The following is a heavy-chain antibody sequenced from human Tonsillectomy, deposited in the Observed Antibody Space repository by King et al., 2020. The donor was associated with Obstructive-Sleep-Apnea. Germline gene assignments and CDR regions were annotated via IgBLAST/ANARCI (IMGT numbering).Heavy chain of an antibody. Sequence: VQLVESGGGLVQPGGSLRLSCAASGFTFSSYVMSWVRQAPGKGLEWVSGVSGSGDIIYSADSVKGRFTISRDNSKNTLYLQMNSLRAEETAVYFCAKKPPSLSGLAYWGQGTLVTVSS. CDR2: VSGSGDII. J-gene: IGHJ4*02. D-gene: IGHD3-9*01. CDR1: GFTFSSYV. V-gene: IGHV3-23*04. CDR3: AKKPPSLSGLAY.